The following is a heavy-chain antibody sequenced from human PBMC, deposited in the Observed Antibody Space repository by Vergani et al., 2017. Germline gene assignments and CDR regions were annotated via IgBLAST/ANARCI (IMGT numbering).Heavy chain of an antibody. D-gene: IGHD6-13*01. J-gene: IGHJ6*02. CDR3: ARAAAGNYYYYGMDV. CDR1: GGTFSSYT. V-gene: IGHV1-69*02. CDR2: IIPILGIA. Sequence: QVQLVQSGAEVKKPGSSVKLSCKASGGTFSSYTIRWVRQAPGQGLEGMGRIIPILGIANYAQKFQGRVTITADKSTSTAYMELSSLSSEDTAVYYCARAAAGNYYYYGMDVWGQGTTVTVSS.